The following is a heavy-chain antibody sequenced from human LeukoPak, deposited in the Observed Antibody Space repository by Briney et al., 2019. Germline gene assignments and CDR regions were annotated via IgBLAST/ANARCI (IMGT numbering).Heavy chain of an antibody. J-gene: IGHJ3*02. V-gene: IGHV3-30*18. CDR3: AKSSGGAFDI. CDR1: GFTFSSYG. D-gene: IGHD3-10*01. CDR2: ISYDGSNK. Sequence: GGSLRLSCAASGFTFSSYGMHWVRQAPGKGLEWVAVISYDGSNKYYADSVKGRFTVSRDNSKNTLYLQMNSLRAEDTAVYYCAKSSGGAFDIWGQGTMVSVSS.